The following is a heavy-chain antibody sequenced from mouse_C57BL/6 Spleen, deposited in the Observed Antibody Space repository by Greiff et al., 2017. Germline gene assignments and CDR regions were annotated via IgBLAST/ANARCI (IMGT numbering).Heavy chain of an antibody. CDR2: ISRGSSTI. D-gene: IGHD1-1*02. Sequence: EVMLVESGGGLVKPGGSLKLSCAASGFTFSDYGMHWVRQAPEQGLEWVAYISRGSSTIYYADTVKGRFTISRDNAKNTLFLQMTSLRSEDTAMYYCARLGNYARDYWGQGTSVTVSS. CDR1: GFTFSDYG. J-gene: IGHJ4*01. CDR3: ARLGNYARDY. V-gene: IGHV5-17*01.